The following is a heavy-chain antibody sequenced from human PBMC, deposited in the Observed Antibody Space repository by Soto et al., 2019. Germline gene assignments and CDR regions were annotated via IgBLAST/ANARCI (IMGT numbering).Heavy chain of an antibody. J-gene: IGHJ4*02. Sequence: QVQLQESGPGLVKPSGTLSLTCAVSGGSISSSNWWSWVRQPPGKGLEWIGEIYHSGSTNYNPSLTRRVTISVDKSKNQFSLKLSSVTAADTAVYYCARGGDYGDYYFDYWGQGTLVTVSS. CDR3: ARGGDYGDYYFDY. CDR2: IYHSGST. D-gene: IGHD4-17*01. V-gene: IGHV4-4*02. CDR1: GGSISSSNW.